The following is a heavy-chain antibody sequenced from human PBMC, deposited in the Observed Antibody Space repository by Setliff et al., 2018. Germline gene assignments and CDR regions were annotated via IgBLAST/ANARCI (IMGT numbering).Heavy chain of an antibody. CDR3: VRDDADNYDAFDN. J-gene: IGHJ3*02. CDR1: GFSFSRHW. Sequence: GGSLRLSCVVSGFSFSRHWRSWVRQAPGKGLEWVADIKQDGSTKYYLDSVKGRFTISRDNAKRSLYLQMNVLRADDTGVYYCVRDDADNYDAFDNWGQGTLVTVSS. CDR2: IKQDGSTK. V-gene: IGHV3-7*01. D-gene: IGHD3-22*01.